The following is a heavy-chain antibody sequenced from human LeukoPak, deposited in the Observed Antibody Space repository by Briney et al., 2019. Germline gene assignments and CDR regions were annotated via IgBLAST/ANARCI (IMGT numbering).Heavy chain of an antibody. CDR3: ARDRTMRCSSTSCYIGWFDP. CDR2: IYTSGST. V-gene: IGHV4-4*07. D-gene: IGHD2-2*02. CDR1: GGSISSYY. J-gene: IGHJ5*02. Sequence: SQTLSLTCTVSGGSISSYYRSWIRQPAGKGLGWIGRIYTSGSTTYNPSLKSRVTMSVDTSKNQFSLKLSSVTAADTAVYYCARDRTMRCSSTSCYIGWFDPWGQGTLVTVSS.